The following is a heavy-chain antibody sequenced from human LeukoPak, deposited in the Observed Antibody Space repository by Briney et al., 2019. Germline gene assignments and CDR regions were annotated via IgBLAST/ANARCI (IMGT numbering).Heavy chain of an antibody. D-gene: IGHD3-10*01. CDR1: AYTFSTYL. Sequence: ASVKVSCKASAYTFSTYLLHWVRQAPGQGLEWMGIIDPSGGSTDYAQKLQGRVTMTRDTSTSTVYMELSSLRSEDTAVYYCARDLGLRGVTNWFDPWGQGTLVTVSS. CDR3: ARDLGLRGVTNWFDP. J-gene: IGHJ5*02. CDR2: IDPSGGST. V-gene: IGHV1-46*01.